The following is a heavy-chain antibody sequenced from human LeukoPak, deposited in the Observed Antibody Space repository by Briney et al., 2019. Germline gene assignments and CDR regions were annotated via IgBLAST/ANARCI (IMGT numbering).Heavy chain of an antibody. Sequence: PGGSLRLSCAASGFTFDDYAMHWVRQAPGKGLEWVSGISWNSGSIGYADSVKGRFTISRDNAKNSLYLQMNSLRAEDTAVYYCARGPRGSGWSFFDYWGQGTLVTVSS. V-gene: IGHV3-9*01. CDR1: GFTFDDYA. CDR3: ARGPRGSGWSFFDY. D-gene: IGHD6-19*01. CDR2: ISWNSGSI. J-gene: IGHJ4*02.